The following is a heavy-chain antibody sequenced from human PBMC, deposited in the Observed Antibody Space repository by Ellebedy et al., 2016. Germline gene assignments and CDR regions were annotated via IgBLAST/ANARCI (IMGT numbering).Heavy chain of an antibody. V-gene: IGHV4-61*08. Sequence: GSLRLSCTVSGGSVSRGAYYWSWIRQPPGKGLEWIGYMYSSGSFNYNPSLKSRVTISVDTSNNQFSLRLTSVTAADTAVYYCARAEIQLFDYWGQGAPVTVSS. D-gene: IGHD5-24*01. CDR2: MYSSGSF. CDR3: ARAEIQLFDY. J-gene: IGHJ4*02. CDR1: GGSVSRGAYY.